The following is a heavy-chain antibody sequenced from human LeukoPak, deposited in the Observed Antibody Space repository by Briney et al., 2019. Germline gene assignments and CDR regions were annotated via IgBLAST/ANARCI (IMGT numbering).Heavy chain of an antibody. CDR1: GYTFISYD. Sequence: ASVKVSCKASGYTFISYDINWVRQATGQRLEWMGWMNPNSGNTGYAQKFQGRVTMTRNTSISTAYMELSSLRSEDTAVYYCARRGATSPPNIYCGGDCYTRNWFDPWGQGTQVTVSS. D-gene: IGHD2-21*01. V-gene: IGHV1-8*01. CDR2: MNPNSGNT. J-gene: IGHJ5*02. CDR3: ARRGATSPPNIYCGGDCYTRNWFDP.